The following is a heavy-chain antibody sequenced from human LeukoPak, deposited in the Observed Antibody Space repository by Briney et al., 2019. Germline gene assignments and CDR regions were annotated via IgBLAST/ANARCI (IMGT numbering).Heavy chain of an antibody. CDR1: GFTFGSYA. J-gene: IGHJ4*02. CDR2: ISGSGGST. CDR3: ATGIGVYWVRGFDH. V-gene: IGHV3-23*01. D-gene: IGHD2-8*02. Sequence: PGGSLRLSCTASGFTFGSYAMSWVRQAPGKGLQWVSTISGSGGSTYYEDPVKGRFTISRDNSKNTLYLQMNSLRAEGTAVYYCATGIGVYWVRGFDHWGQGTLVTVSS.